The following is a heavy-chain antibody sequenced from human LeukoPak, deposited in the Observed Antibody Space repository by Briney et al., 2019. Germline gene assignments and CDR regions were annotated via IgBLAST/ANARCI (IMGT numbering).Heavy chain of an antibody. J-gene: IGHJ5*02. CDR1: GYTFTSYD. Sequence: ASVKVSCKASGYTFTSYDINWVRQAPGQGLECMGLINPTGGSTGYAQKFQGRVTMTRDMSTSTDYMELSSLRSEDTAIYYCARDNSVGDNAWWFDPWGQGTLVTVSS. CDR3: ARDNSVGDNAWWFDP. D-gene: IGHD1-26*01. CDR2: INPTGGST. V-gene: IGHV1-46*01.